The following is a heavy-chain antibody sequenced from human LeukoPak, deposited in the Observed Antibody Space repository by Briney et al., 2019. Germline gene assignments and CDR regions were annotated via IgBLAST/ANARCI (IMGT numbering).Heavy chain of an antibody. Sequence: GGSLRLSCAASGFTFTSYEMNWVRQAPGKGLEWVSYISSSGSTIYYAASVKGRFTISRDNAKNSLYLRMNSLRGDDMAVYYCARDGDYGWFDPWGQGTLVTVSS. J-gene: IGHJ5*02. CDR2: ISSSGSTI. CDR3: ARDGDYGWFDP. V-gene: IGHV3-48*03. CDR1: GFTFTSYE. D-gene: IGHD4-17*01.